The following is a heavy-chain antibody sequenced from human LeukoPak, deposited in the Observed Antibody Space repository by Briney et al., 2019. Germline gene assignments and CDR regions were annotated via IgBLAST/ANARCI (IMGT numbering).Heavy chain of an antibody. CDR2: ISTSGDRT. J-gene: IGHJ4*02. D-gene: IGHD1-26*01. Sequence: GGSLRLSCAASGFTFSTYAMTWVRQAPGKGLEWVSGISTSGDRTYYADSVKGRFTISRDNSKNTLYLQMNSLRAEDAAEYYCARSAVGTSCCTAVDYWGQGTLVTVSS. CDR3: ARSAVGTSCCTAVDY. V-gene: IGHV3-23*01. CDR1: GFTFSTYA.